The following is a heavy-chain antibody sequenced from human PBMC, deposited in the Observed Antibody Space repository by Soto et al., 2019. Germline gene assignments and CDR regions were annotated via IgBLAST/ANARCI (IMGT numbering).Heavy chain of an antibody. CDR3: ARDYQSGSDYGMDV. Sequence: EVQLVESGGGLVQPGGSLRLSCAASGFTFSSYSMNWVRQAPGKGLEWVSYISSSSSTIYYADSVKGRFTISRDNAKNSLYLQMNSLRDDDTAVYYCARDYQSGSDYGMDVWGQGTTVTVSS. CDR1: GFTFSSYS. V-gene: IGHV3-48*02. CDR2: ISSSSSTI. J-gene: IGHJ6*02. D-gene: IGHD3-16*02.